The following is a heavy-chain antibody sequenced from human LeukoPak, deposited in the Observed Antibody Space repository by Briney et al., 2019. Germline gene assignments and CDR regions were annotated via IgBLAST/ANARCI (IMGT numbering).Heavy chain of an antibody. Sequence: TGGSLRLSCAASGFTFSSYSMNWVRQAPGRGLEWVSSISSSSSYIYYADSVKGRFTISRDNAKNSLYLQMNSLRAEDTAVYYCARADCSGGSCSHYYYYYMDVWGKGTTVTVSS. V-gene: IGHV3-21*01. J-gene: IGHJ6*03. CDR2: ISSSSSYI. CDR3: ARADCSGGSCSHYYYYYMDV. CDR1: GFTFSSYS. D-gene: IGHD2-15*01.